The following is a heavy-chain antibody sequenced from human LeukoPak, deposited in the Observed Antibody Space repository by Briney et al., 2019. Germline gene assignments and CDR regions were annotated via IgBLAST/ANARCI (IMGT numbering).Heavy chain of an antibody. Sequence: SETLSLTCTVYGDSISSSGHWWGWLRQPPGEGLEWIGSLSYSGSPSYKPSLKSRVTISVDTSKNQLSLRLSSVTAADTAVYYCARPSSSGSYYYWGQGTLVTVS. CDR3: ARPSSSGSYYY. J-gene: IGHJ4*02. D-gene: IGHD3-10*01. CDR1: GDSISSSGHW. V-gene: IGHV4-39*01. CDR2: LSYSGSP.